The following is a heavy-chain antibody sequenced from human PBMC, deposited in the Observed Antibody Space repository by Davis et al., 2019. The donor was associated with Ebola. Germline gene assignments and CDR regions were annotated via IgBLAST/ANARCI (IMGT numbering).Heavy chain of an antibody. J-gene: IGHJ6*02. CDR1: GFTFSDYY. CDR2: ISSSGSTI. CDR3: ARELGYCSGGSCRYYYYYGMDV. Sequence: GESLKISCAASGFTFSDYYMSWIRQAPGKGLEWVSYISSSGSTIYYADSVKGRFTISRDNAKNSLYLQMNSLRAEDTAVYYCARELGYCSGGSCRYYYYYGMDVWGQGTTVTVSS. D-gene: IGHD2-15*01. V-gene: IGHV3-11*01.